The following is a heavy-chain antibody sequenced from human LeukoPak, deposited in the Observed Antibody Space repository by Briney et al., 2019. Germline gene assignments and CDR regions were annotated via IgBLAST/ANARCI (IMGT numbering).Heavy chain of an antibody. Sequence: SVRVSCKASGGTFSSYAISWVRQAPGQGLEWMGGIIPIFGTANYAQKFQGRVTITTDESTSTAYMELSSLRSEDTAVYYCARGDYDGSGYTHAHWGQGTLVTVSS. CDR2: IIPIFGTA. D-gene: IGHD3-22*01. CDR1: GGTFSSYA. V-gene: IGHV1-69*05. CDR3: ARGDYDGSGYTHAH. J-gene: IGHJ4*02.